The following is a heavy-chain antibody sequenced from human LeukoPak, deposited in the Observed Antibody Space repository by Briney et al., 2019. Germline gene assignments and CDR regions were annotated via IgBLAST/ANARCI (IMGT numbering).Heavy chain of an antibody. D-gene: IGHD3-16*01. CDR1: GFTFSSHG. CDR3: AKEGAWGNWYFDL. J-gene: IGHJ2*01. Sequence: GGSLRLSCAASGFTFSSHGMHWVRQAPGKGLEWVVVISADGDTKYCADSVKGRFTISRDNSKNTVYLEMNSLREEDTAVYYCAKEGAWGNWYFDLWGRGTLVTVSS. V-gene: IGHV3-30*18. CDR2: ISADGDTK.